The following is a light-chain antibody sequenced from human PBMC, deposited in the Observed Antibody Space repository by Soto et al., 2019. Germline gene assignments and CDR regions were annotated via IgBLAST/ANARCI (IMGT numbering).Light chain of an antibody. V-gene: IGLV4-69*01. J-gene: IGLJ2*01. Sequence: QLVLTQSPSASASLGASVNLACTLSSGHNTDAFAWHQQQPGKGPSSLMILNSDGSHFKGDGIPDRFSGSSSGAERFLTISSHHSDDEADYYRPTWGTVTVVFGGGTKLTVL. CDR3: PTWGTVTVV. CDR2: LNSDGSH. CDR1: SGHNTDA.